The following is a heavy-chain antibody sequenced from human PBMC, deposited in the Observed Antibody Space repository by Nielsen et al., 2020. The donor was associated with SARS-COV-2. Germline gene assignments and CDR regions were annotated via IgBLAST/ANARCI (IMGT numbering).Heavy chain of an antibody. V-gene: IGHV3-48*02. CDR1: GFTFSSYS. CDR2: ISSSSSTI. CDR3: ARDDGSYYPVYYFDY. Sequence: GESLKISCAASGFTFSSYSMNWVRQAPGKGLEWVSYISSSSSTIYYADSVKGRFTISRDSAKNSLYLQMNSLRDEDTAVYYCARDDGSYYPVYYFDYWGQGTLVTVSS. J-gene: IGHJ4*02. D-gene: IGHD1-26*01.